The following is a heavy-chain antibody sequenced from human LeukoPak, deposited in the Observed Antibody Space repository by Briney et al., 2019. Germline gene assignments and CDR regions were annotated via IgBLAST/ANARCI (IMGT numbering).Heavy chain of an antibody. Sequence: PSETLSLTCAVSGGSISSGGYSWSWIRQPPGKGLEWIGYIYHSGSTYYNPSLKSRVTISVDRSKNQFSLKLSSVTAADTAVYYCARGASGGSYQQPFDYWGQGTLVTVSS. CDR3: ARGASGGSYQQPFDY. D-gene: IGHD1-26*01. J-gene: IGHJ4*02. CDR2: IYHSGST. V-gene: IGHV4-30-2*01. CDR1: GGSISSGGYS.